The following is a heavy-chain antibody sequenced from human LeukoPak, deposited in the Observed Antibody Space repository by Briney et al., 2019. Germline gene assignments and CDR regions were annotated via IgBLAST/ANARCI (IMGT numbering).Heavy chain of an antibody. CDR1: GYTFIGYY. D-gene: IGHD2-15*01. Sequence: GASVKVSCKASGYTFIGYYLHWVRQAPGQGLEWVGRINPNIGDTSYAQKFQGRVTMTTDTSISTAYMELSGLTSDDTAVYYCARDHPDCSVSGCYSWGQGTLVIVSS. CDR2: INPNIGDT. V-gene: IGHV1-2*06. J-gene: IGHJ5*02. CDR3: ARDHPDCSVSGCYS.